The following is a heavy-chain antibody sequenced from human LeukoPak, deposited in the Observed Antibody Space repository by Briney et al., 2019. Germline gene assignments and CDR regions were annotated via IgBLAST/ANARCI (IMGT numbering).Heavy chain of an antibody. J-gene: IGHJ4*02. CDR3: ARYSSSWYYFDY. D-gene: IGHD6-13*01. V-gene: IGHV1-18*04. CDR1: GYTFTGYY. Sequence: ASVKVSCKASGYTFTGYYMHWVRQAPGQGLEWMGWISAYNGNTNYAQKLQGRVTMTTDTSTSTAYMELRSLRSDDTAVYYCARYSSSWYYFDYWGQGTLVTVSS. CDR2: ISAYNGNT.